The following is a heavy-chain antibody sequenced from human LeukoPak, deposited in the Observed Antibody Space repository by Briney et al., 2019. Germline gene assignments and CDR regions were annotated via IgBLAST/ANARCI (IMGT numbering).Heavy chain of an antibody. CDR3: ARGGSYYGDHQFDY. Sequence: SETLSLTCTVSGGSISSSSYYWGWIRQPPGKGLEWIGRNSSGNTNYNPSLKSRVTMSVETPKNQFSLKLSFVTAADTAVYYCARGGSYYGDHQFDYWGQGTLVTVSS. CDR2: NSSGNT. CDR1: GGSISSSSYY. D-gene: IGHD1-26*01. J-gene: IGHJ4*02. V-gene: IGHV4-39*07.